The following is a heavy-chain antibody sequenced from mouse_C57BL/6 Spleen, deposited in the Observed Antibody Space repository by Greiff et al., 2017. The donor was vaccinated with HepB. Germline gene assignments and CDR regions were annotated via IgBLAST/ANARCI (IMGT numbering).Heavy chain of an antibody. J-gene: IGHJ3*01. CDR2: IYPGSGST. CDR1: GYTFTSYW. CDR3: ARYGDDYDGFAY. V-gene: IGHV1-55*01. Sequence: QVQLQQPGAELVKPGASVKMSCKASGYTFTSYWITWVKQRPGQGLEWIGDIYPGSGSTNYNEKFKSKATLTVDTSSSTAYMQLSSLTSEDSAVYYCARYGDDYDGFAYWGQGTLVTVSA. D-gene: IGHD2-4*01.